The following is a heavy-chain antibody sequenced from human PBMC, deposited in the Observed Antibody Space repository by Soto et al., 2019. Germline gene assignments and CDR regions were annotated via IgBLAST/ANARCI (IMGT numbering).Heavy chain of an antibody. CDR3: ARPRYSFGTSGYYPFDY. J-gene: IGHJ4*02. V-gene: IGHV6-1*01. Sequence: SQTLSLTCAISGDSVSSNSVAWNWIRQSPSRGLEWLGRTYYRSKWYNDYAESVESRITFDPDTTKNQFSLQLNSVIPEDTAVYYCARPRYSFGTSGYYPFDYWGQGTLVTV. CDR1: GDSVSSNSVA. CDR2: TYYRSKWYN. D-gene: IGHD3-22*01.